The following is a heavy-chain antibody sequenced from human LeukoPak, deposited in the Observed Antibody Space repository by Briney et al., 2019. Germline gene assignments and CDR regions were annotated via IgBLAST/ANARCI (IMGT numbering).Heavy chain of an antibody. D-gene: IGHD6-13*01. V-gene: IGHV4-59*01. J-gene: IGHJ4*02. CDR2: IYYSGSS. Sequence: AETLSLTCTASGCSISGYYWSWIRQPPGQGLEWIGYIYYSGSSNYNASLKSRVTISVDTSKHQFSLKLTAVTAADTAVYYCARIPPDAYSSSWYYFDFWGQGTLVTVSS. CDR1: GCSISGYY. CDR3: ARIPPDAYSSSWYYFDF.